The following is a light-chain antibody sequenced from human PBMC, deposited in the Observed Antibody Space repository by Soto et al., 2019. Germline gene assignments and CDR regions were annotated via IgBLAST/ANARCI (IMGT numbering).Light chain of an antibody. V-gene: IGKV1-5*01. CDR3: KQYNRYWT. J-gene: IGKJ1*01. Sequence: DIQMTQSPSTLSASVGDRVTITCRASQSISSWLAWYQQKPGKAPTLLIYVASSLESGVPSRFSGSGSGTEFTLTISSLQPDDFATYYCKQYNRYWTFGQGTKVEIK. CDR1: QSISSW. CDR2: VAS.